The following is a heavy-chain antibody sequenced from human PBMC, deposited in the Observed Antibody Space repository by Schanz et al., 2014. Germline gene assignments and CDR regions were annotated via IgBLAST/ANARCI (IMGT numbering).Heavy chain of an antibody. V-gene: IGHV3-11*05. J-gene: IGHJ2*01. CDR3: ARNRGSGGQNWYFDL. CDR1: GFSFSDYY. CDR2: INTGSNYI. D-gene: IGHD1-26*01. Sequence: VQLVESGGGLVKPGGFLRLSCAASGFSFSDYYMSWIRQAPGKGLEWISFINTGSNYINYADSVKGRFTISRDNTKNSLFLQLNSLRADDTAVYYCARNRGSGGQNWYFDLWGRGTLVTVSS.